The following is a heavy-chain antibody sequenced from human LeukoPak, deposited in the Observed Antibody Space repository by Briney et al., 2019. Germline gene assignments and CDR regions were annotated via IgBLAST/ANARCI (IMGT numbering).Heavy chain of an antibody. J-gene: IGHJ3*02. D-gene: IGHD3-10*01. CDR3: ARTILWFGEFPDAFDI. Sequence: SETLSLTRTVSGGSISSYYWSWIRQPPGKGLEWIGYIYYSGSTNYNPSLKSRVTISVDTSKNQFSLKLSSVTATNTCVDYCARTILWFGEFPDAFDIWGQGTMVTVSS. V-gene: IGHV4-59*01. CDR1: GGSISSYY. CDR2: IYYSGST.